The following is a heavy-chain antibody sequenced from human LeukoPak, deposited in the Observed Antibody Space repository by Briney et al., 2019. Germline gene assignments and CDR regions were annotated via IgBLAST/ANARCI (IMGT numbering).Heavy chain of an antibody. J-gene: IGHJ3*02. CDR2: MSSSGDSI. CDR1: GLTFSSYA. Sequence: GGSLRLSCVVSGLTFSSYAMTWVRQAPGKGLEWVSGMSSSGDSIYYADSVKGRFTVSRDNFKSTLYLHMNSLTVEDTALYFCATYQVHSSVTWRDAFEIWGQGTMVTVSS. CDR3: ATYQVHSSVTWRDAFEI. V-gene: IGHV3-23*01. D-gene: IGHD2-2*01.